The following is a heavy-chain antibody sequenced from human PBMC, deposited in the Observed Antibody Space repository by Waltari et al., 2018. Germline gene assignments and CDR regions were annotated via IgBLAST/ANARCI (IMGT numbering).Heavy chain of an antibody. D-gene: IGHD2-15*01. Sequence: EVNLVESGGGLVQHGGSLRLSCAASGFSFSGSWMHWVRQAPGKGLVWVSRINKNGDATSYADSVKGRFTISKDNAKNTLYLEMNSLRAEDTAVYYCARSGGYIDYWGQGTLVTVSS. CDR2: INKNGDAT. CDR1: GFSFSGSW. V-gene: IGHV3-74*01. J-gene: IGHJ4*02. CDR3: ARSGGYIDY.